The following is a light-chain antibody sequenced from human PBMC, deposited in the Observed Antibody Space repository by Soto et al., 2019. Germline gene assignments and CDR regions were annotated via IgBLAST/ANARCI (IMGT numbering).Light chain of an antibody. CDR3: QQYGSSPPT. CDR1: QSVSSSY. J-gene: IGKJ1*01. V-gene: IGKV3-20*01. Sequence: EIVLTQSPGTLSLSPGERATLSCRASQSVSSSYLAWYQQKPGQAPRLLIYGASSRATGIPDRFSGSGSGTDFSLTISRLEPEDFAAYYRQQYGSSPPTFGQGTKVEIK. CDR2: GAS.